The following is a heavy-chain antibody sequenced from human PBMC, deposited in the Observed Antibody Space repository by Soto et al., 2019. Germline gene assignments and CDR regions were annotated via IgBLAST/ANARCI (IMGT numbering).Heavy chain of an antibody. D-gene: IGHD2-8*01. CDR2: MSYDGNNK. V-gene: IGHV3-30*18. J-gene: IGHJ4*02. CDR1: GFTFSRYG. CDR3: AKGFLSGGYCANGVCYHFDY. Sequence: QVQLVESGGGVVQPGGSLRLSCAASGFTFSRYGMHWVRQAPGKGLEWVAVMSYDGNNKYYADSVKGRFTVSRDNSRNTQYPQMNSLKVEDTAVYFCAKGFLSGGYCANGVCYHFDYWGQGTPVTVSS.